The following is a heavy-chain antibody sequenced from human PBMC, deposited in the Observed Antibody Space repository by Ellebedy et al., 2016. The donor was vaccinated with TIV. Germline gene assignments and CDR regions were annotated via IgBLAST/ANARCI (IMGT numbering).Heavy chain of an antibody. CDR2: IDFSGTGT. J-gene: IGHJ4*02. V-gene: IGHV3-21*06. CDR1: GFTFIIAG. CDR3: ARDGSEWSRDY. Sequence: GGFLRLSXAASGFTFIIAGMTWVRQAPGKGLEWVATIDFSGTGTYYADSVKGRFIISRDNTKNSLFLQMNSLGVEDTDVYYCARDGSEWSRDYWGQGNLDTVTS. D-gene: IGHD3-3*01.